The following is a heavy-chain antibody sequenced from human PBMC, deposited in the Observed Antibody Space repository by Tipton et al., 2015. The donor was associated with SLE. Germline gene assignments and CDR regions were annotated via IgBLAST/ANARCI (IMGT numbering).Heavy chain of an antibody. J-gene: IGHJ3*02. V-gene: IGHV4-39*01. CDR1: GGSISSSSYY. CDR3: ARGALEAFDI. Sequence: TLSLTCTVSGGSISSSSYYWGWIRQSAGKGMEWIGSIYYSGSTYYNTSRKSRVTISVDTSKNQFSLKLSAVTAADTAVYYCARGALEAFDIWGRGTMVSVSS. D-gene: IGHD3-16*01. CDR2: IYYSGST.